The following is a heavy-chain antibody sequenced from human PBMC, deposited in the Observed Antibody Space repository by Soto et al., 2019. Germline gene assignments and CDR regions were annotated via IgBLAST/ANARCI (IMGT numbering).Heavy chain of an antibody. CDR3: ARGMVFVVASGWIDY. D-gene: IGHD2-21*01. CDR1: GGSFSGYY. J-gene: IGHJ4*02. CDR2: INHSGST. Sequence: QVQLQQWGAGLLKPSETLSLTCAVYGGSFSGYYWSWIRQPPGKGLEWIGEINHSGSTNYNPSLKSRVTISVDTSKNQFSMKLSSVTVAHTAVYYCARGMVFVVASGWIDYWGQGTLVTVSS. V-gene: IGHV4-34*01.